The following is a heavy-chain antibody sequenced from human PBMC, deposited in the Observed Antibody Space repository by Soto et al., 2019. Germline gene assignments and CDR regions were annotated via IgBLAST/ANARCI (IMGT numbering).Heavy chain of an antibody. CDR1: GFTFSSYA. CDR3: ARDTTYCGVDCYWGWFDP. D-gene: IGHD2-21*02. Sequence: QVQLVESGGGVVQPGRSLRLSCAASGFTFSSYAMHWVRQAPGKGLEWVAVISYDGSNKYYADSVKGRFTISRDNSKNTLYLKMNSLRAEDTAVYYCARDTTYCGVDCYWGWFDPWGQGTLVTVSS. J-gene: IGHJ5*02. V-gene: IGHV3-30-3*01. CDR2: ISYDGSNK.